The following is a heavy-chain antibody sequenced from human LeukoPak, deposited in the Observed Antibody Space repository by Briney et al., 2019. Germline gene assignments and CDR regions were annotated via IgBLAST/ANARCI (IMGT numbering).Heavy chain of an antibody. D-gene: IGHD2-15*01. CDR2: IYPVDSDT. CDR1: GYSFTSYW. J-gene: IGHJ4*02. Sequence: GESLKISCKGSGYSFTSYWIGWVRQMPGKGLEWMGIIYPVDSDTRYSPSFQGQVTISADKSISTAYLQWSSLKASDTAMYYCARLVGYCSGGSCYHFDYWGQGTLVTVSS. CDR3: ARLVGYCSGGSCYHFDY. V-gene: IGHV5-51*01.